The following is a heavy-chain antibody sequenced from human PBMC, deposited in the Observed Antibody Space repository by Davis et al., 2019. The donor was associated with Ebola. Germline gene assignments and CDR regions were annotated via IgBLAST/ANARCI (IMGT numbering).Heavy chain of an antibody. J-gene: IGHJ5*02. D-gene: IGHD3-10*01. CDR2: IDWDDDK. CDR1: VFSLSTSGMC. V-gene: IGHV2-70*11. CDR3: ARTYYGTIVSPPA. Sequence: SGPTLVTPTQTLTLTCTVSVFSLSTSGMCVSWIRQPPGKALEWLARIDWDDDKYYNTSLKTRLTISKDTSKNQVVLTMTNVDPVDTGTYYCARTYYGTIVSPPAWGQGTLVTVSS.